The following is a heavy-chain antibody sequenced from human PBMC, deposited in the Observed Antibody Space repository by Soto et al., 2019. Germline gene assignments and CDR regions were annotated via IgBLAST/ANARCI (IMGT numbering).Heavy chain of an antibody. CDR3: ARHLATTGTKVFTY. Sequence: LSLTCAVSSDSISSNSWWSWVRQPPGKGLEWIGEAHHSGRTNYDPSLKSRVTISVDKSNNQFSLKLNSVTAADTAVYYCARHLATTGTKVFTYWGLGTLVTVSS. CDR1: SDSISSNSW. J-gene: IGHJ4*02. CDR2: AHHSGRT. V-gene: IGHV4-4*02. D-gene: IGHD1-1*01.